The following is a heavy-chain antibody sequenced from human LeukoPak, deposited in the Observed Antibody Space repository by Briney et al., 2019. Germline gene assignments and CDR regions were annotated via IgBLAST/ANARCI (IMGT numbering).Heavy chain of an antibody. Sequence: SQTLSLTCALSGDSVSRNSVSWNWIRQSPSRGLEWLARTDYRSKWYIDYAASVKSRISVIPNTSKNQCSLHLSSVTPEDSAVYYCARFASGSHADYWGQGILVTVSS. CDR1: GDSVSRNSVS. D-gene: IGHD3-16*01. CDR2: TDYRSKWYI. V-gene: IGHV6-1*01. J-gene: IGHJ4*02. CDR3: ARFASGSHADY.